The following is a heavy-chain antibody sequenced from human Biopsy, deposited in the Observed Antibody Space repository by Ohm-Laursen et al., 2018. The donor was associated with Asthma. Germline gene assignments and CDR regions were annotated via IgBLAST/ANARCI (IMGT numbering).Heavy chain of an antibody. Sequence: TLSLTCPVSYGSITSGGYYWTWIRQHPGTGLEWIGFIYYSGSTYYNPSLKSRVSISIDTSKNQFSLKLSSVTAADTAVYYCARAQDYYDSRGYYRSFDYWGQGTLVTVSS. CDR2: IYYSGST. J-gene: IGHJ4*02. CDR1: YGSITSGGYY. V-gene: IGHV4-31*03. CDR3: ARAQDYYDSRGYYRSFDY. D-gene: IGHD3-22*01.